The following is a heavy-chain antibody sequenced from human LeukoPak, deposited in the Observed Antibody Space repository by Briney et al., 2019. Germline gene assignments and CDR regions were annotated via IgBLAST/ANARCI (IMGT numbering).Heavy chain of an antibody. CDR1: GYTFTGYD. D-gene: IGHD3-22*01. J-gene: IGHJ6*03. V-gene: IGHV1-2*02. CDR2: INPNSGGT. CDR3: AREGFMIVVVSYMDV. Sequence: ASVKVSCKASGYTFTGYDMHWVRQAPGQGLEWMGWINPNSGGTNYAQKFQGRVTMTRDTSISTVYMEVSRLRSDDTAVYYCAREGFMIVVVSYMDVWGKGTTVTVSS.